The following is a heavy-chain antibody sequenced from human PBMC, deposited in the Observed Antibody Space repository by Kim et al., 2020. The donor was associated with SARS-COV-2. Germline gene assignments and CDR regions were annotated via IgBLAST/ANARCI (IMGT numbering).Heavy chain of an antibody. CDR3: ARVLYGAGSHYYFDY. V-gene: IGHV3-11*01. D-gene: IGHD3-10*01. Sequence: SVKGRFTSSRDNAKNSLYLQMSTLRDEDTAVYSCARVLYGAGSHYYFDYWGQGTLVTVSS. J-gene: IGHJ4*02.